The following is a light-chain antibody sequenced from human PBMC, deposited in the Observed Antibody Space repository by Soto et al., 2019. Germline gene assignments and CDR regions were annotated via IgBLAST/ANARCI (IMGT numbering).Light chain of an antibody. V-gene: IGKV3-11*01. CDR1: QGITNF. CDR2: AAS. Sequence: EIVLTQSPATLSLSPGERATLTCRASQGITNFLAWYQQKPGQVPRLLIYAASNMHPGIPSRFSGSGSGTDFTLAISSLEPEDFAIYYCQQRSNGPWTFGQGTKVEIK. J-gene: IGKJ1*01. CDR3: QQRSNGPWT.